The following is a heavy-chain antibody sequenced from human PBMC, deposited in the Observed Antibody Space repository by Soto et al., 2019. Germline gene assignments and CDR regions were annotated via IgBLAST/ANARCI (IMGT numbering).Heavy chain of an antibody. J-gene: IGHJ6*02. CDR2: ISSNGGST. D-gene: IGHD4-17*01. Sequence: GGSLRLSCSASGFTFSSYAMHWVRQAPGKGLEYVSAISSNGGSTYYADSVKGRFTISRDNSKNTLYLQMSSLRAEDTAVYYCVKTLDYGDTTPRDYYYGMDVWGQGTTVTVSS. CDR3: VKTLDYGDTTPRDYYYGMDV. CDR1: GFTFSSYA. V-gene: IGHV3-64D*08.